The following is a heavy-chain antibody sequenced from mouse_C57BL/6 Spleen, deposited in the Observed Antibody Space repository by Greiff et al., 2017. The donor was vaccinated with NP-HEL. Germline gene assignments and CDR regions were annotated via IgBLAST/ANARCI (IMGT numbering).Heavy chain of an antibody. J-gene: IGHJ2*01. V-gene: IGHV1-69*01. Sequence: QVQLKQSGAELVMPGASVKLSCKASGYTFTSYWMHWVKQRPGQGLEWIGEIDPSDSYTNYNQKFKGKSTLTVDKSSSTAYMQLSSLTSEDSAVYYCARDLHYYGSSYYFDYWGQGTTLTVSS. CDR1: GYTFTSYW. CDR2: IDPSDSYT. D-gene: IGHD1-1*01. CDR3: ARDLHYYGSSYYFDY.